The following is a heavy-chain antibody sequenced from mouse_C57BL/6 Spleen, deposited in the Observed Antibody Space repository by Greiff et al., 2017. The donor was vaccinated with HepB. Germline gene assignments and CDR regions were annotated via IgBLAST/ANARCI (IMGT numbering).Heavy chain of an antibody. J-gene: IGHJ4*01. CDR1: GYTFTSYW. V-gene: IGHV1-64*01. CDR2: IYPNSGST. CDR3: SRDGGSQANYYAMDY. Sequence: QVQLQQPGAELVKPGASVKLSCKASGYTFTSYWMHWVKQRPGQGLEWIGMIYPNSGSTNYNEKFKSKATLTVDKSSSTAYMHLRSLTSEDSAVYCCSRDGGSQANYYAMDYWGQGTSVTVSS. D-gene: IGHD2-3*01.